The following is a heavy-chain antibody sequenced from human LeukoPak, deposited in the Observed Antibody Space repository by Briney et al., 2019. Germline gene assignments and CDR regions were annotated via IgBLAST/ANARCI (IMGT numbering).Heavy chain of an antibody. Sequence: TTSETLSLTCTVSGGSISSYYWSWIRQPPGKGLEWIGYIYYSGSTNYNPSLKSRVTISVDTSKNQFSLKLSSVTAADTAVYYCARIGSIFGVEYYYCMDVWGKGTTVTVSS. CDR3: ARIGSIFGVEYYYCMDV. V-gene: IGHV4-59*01. CDR2: IYYSGST. J-gene: IGHJ6*03. CDR1: GGSISSYY. D-gene: IGHD3-3*01.